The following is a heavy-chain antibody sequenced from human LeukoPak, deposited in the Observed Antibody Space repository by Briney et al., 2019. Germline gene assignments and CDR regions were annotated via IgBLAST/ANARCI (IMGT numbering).Heavy chain of an antibody. J-gene: IGHJ3*02. CDR1: GFTFSSYA. CDR2: ISGSGGSI. V-gene: IGHV3-23*01. Sequence: GGSLRLSCAASGFTFSSYAMSWVRQAPGKGLEWVSAISGSGGSIYYADSVKGRFIISRDNSKNTLYLQMNSLRAEDTAVYYCAKGVYYDSSAYNAFDTWGQGTMVTVSS. CDR3: AKGVYYDSSAYNAFDT. D-gene: IGHD3-22*01.